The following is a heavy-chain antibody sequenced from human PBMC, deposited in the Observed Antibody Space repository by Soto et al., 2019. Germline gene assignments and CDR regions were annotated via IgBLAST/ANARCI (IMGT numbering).Heavy chain of an antibody. J-gene: IGHJ3*02. CDR3: ASMVRRGAFDI. V-gene: IGHV3-7*01. D-gene: IGHD3-10*01. CDR2: IKQDGSEK. Sequence: LRLSCAASGFTFSSYWMSWVRQAPGKGLEWVANIKQDGSEKYYVDSVKGRFTISRDNAKNSLYLQMNSLRAEDTAVYYCASMVRRGAFDIWGQGTMVTVSS. CDR1: GFTFSSYW.